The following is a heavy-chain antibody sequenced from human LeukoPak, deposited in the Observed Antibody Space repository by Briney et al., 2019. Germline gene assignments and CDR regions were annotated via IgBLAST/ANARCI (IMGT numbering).Heavy chain of an antibody. CDR1: GFTFSSYS. CDR3: AKVPSANPLNNWFDP. CDR2: ISSSSSTI. Sequence: GGSLRLSCAASGFTFSSYSMNWVRQAPGKGLEWVSYISSSSSTIYYADSVKGRFTISRDNSKNTLYLQMNSLRAEDTAVYYCAKVPSANPLNNWFDPWGQGTLVTVSS. V-gene: IGHV3-48*01. J-gene: IGHJ5*02.